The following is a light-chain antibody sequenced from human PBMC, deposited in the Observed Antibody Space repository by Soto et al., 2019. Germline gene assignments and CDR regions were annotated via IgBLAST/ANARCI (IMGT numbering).Light chain of an antibody. Sequence: QSVLTQPASVSGSPGQSITISCTGTSSEVGGYNYVSWYQQHPGKAPKLMIYDVSNRPSGVSNRFSGSKSGNTASLTISGLQAEDEADYYCSSYTSSTHYGFGTGTKVTVL. CDR2: DVS. V-gene: IGLV2-14*01. CDR1: SSEVGGYNY. J-gene: IGLJ1*01. CDR3: SSYTSSTHYG.